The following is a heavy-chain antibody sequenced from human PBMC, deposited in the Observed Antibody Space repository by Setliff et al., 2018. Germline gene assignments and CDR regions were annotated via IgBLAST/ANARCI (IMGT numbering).Heavy chain of an antibody. Sequence: TFSSYWMSWVRQAPGKGLEWVANIKQDGSEKYYVDSVKGRFAISRDNAKNSLYLQMNSLRAEDTAMYYCARDATYYDFWSDYSPDAFDIWGQGTMVTVSS. CDR2: IKQDGSEK. CDR1: TFSSYW. J-gene: IGHJ3*02. D-gene: IGHD3-3*01. V-gene: IGHV3-7*01. CDR3: ARDATYYDFWSDYSPDAFDI.